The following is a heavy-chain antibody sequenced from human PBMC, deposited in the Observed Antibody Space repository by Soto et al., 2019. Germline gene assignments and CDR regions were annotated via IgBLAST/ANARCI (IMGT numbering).Heavy chain of an antibody. J-gene: IGHJ4*02. CDR3: ARDGGTYGSGSYFY. V-gene: IGHV4-61*01. CDR2: IYYSGST. CDR1: GGSVSSGSYY. Sequence: PSETLSLTCTVSGGSVSSGSYYWSWIRQPPGKGLEWIGYIYYSGSTNYNPSLKSRVTMSVDTSKNQFSLKLSSVTAADTAVYYCARDGGTYGSGSYFYWGQGTLVTVSS. D-gene: IGHD3-10*01.